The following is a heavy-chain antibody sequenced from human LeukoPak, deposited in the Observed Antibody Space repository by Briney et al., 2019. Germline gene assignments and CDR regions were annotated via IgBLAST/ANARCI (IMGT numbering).Heavy chain of an antibody. CDR1: GFTLGVSA. CDR2: LAHDGSRP. D-gene: IGHD6-19*01. V-gene: IGHV3-30*04. Sequence: GGSLRLSCVVSGFTLGVSAVHWVRQAPGKGLEWLAVLAHDGSRPLYSESVKGRFTITRDNSKNTLYLQMDTLGPEDTAIYYCARDQGEAHSSGWTPFDYWGQGTLVTVSS. CDR3: ARDQGEAHSSGWTPFDY. J-gene: IGHJ4*02.